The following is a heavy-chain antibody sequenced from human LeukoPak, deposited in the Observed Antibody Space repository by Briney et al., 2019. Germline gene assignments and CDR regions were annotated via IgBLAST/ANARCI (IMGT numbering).Heavy chain of an antibody. CDR2: TIPIFGTA. Sequence: GASVKVSCKASGGTFSSYAISWVRQAPGQGLEWMGGTIPIFGTANYAQKFQGRVTITADESTSTAYMELSSLRSEDTAVYYCARDGGELLRGYYFDYWGQGTLVTVSS. CDR1: GGTFSSYA. D-gene: IGHD1-26*01. V-gene: IGHV1-69*13. J-gene: IGHJ4*02. CDR3: ARDGGELLRGYYFDY.